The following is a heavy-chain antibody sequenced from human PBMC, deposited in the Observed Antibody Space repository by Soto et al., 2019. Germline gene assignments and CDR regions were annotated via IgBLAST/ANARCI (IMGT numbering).Heavy chain of an antibody. V-gene: IGHV3-23*01. CDR1: GFTFSSYA. CDR3: ARRGSGSYYDY. D-gene: IGHD1-26*01. J-gene: IGHJ4*02. Sequence: EVQLLESGGGLVQPGGSLRLSCAASGFTFSSYAMRWVRQAPGKGLEWVSAISGSGGSTYCADSVKGRFTIPRDNSKNTLYLQMNSLRAEDTAVYYCARRGSGSYYDYWGQGTLVIVSS. CDR2: ISGSGGST.